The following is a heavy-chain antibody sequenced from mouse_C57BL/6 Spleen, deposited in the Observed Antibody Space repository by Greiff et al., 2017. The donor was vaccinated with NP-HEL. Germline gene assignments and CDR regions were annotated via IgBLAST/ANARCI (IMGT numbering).Heavy chain of an antibody. CDR1: GYAFSSSW. D-gene: IGHD2-4*01. Sequence: VQVVESGPELVKPGASVKISCKASGYAFSSSWMNWVKQRPGKGLEWIGRIYPGDGDTNYNGKFKGKATLTADKSSSTAYMQLSSLTSEDSAVYFCAAYDYDVAYWGQGTLVTVSA. CDR2: IYPGDGDT. CDR3: AAYDYDVAY. J-gene: IGHJ3*01. V-gene: IGHV1-82*01.